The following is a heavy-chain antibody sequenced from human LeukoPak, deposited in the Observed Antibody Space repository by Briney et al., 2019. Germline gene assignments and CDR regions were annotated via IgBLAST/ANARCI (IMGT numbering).Heavy chain of an antibody. CDR3: ARKVVNTPAAFDI. J-gene: IGHJ3*02. D-gene: IGHD3-22*01. CDR2: INPSGGAT. V-gene: IGHV1-46*01. CDR1: GYSFTNYY. Sequence: ASVKVSCKASGYSFTNYYMHWVRQAPGQGLQWMGIINPSGGATSYAQKFQGRVTMTRDTSTSTAYMELSSLRSEDTAVYYCARKVVNTPAAFDIWGQGTMVTVSS.